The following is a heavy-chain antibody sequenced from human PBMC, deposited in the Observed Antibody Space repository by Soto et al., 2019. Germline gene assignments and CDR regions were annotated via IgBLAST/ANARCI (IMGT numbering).Heavy chain of an antibody. CDR3: ARDRDYYDNSGYALDI. V-gene: IGHV3-33*01. CDR2: IWYDGSNE. CDR1: GFSFSSYG. Sequence: QVQLVESGGGVVQPGKSLRLSCAASGFSFSSYGMHWVRQAPGKGLEWVAVIWYDGSNEDYADSVKGRFAISRDNSKNTLYLQMNSLRADDTAVYYCARDRDYYDNSGYALDIWGQGTVVNVSS. J-gene: IGHJ3*02. D-gene: IGHD3-22*01.